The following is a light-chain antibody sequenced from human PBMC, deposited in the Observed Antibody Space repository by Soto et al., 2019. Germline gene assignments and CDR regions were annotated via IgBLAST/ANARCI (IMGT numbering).Light chain of an antibody. CDR1: SSDVGGYKY. J-gene: IGLJ2*01. Sequence: QSALTQPASVSGSPGQSITISCTGTSSDVGGYKYVSWYQQHPGKAPKLMIYEVSNRPSGVPDRFSGSKSGTSASLAITGLQAEDEADYYCQSYDSILSVVFGGGTKLTVL. CDR3: QSYDSILSVV. V-gene: IGLV2-14*01. CDR2: EVS.